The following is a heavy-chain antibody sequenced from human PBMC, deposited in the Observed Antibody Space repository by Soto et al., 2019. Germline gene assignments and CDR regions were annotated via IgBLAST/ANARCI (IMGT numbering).Heavy chain of an antibody. CDR1: GGSISSSSYY. J-gene: IGHJ6*02. V-gene: IGHV4-39*01. CDR2: IYYSGST. Sequence: SETLSLTCTVSGGSISSSSYYWGWIRQPPGKGLEWIGSIYYSGSTYYNPSLKSRVTISVDTSKNQFSLKLSSVTAADTAVYYCARQTTVTGYYYYGMAVWGQGTTVTVSS. D-gene: IGHD4-17*01. CDR3: ARQTTVTGYYYYGMAV.